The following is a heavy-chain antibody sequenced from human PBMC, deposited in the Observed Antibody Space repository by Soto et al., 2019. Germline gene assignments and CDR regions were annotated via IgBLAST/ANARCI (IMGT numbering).Heavy chain of an antibody. J-gene: IGHJ4*02. CDR1: GFTFSSYW. D-gene: IGHD3-22*01. Sequence: GSLRLSCAASGFTFSSYWMSWVRQAPGKGLEWVANIKQDGSEKYYVDSVKGRFTISRDNAKNSLYPQMNSLRAEDTAVYYCARTTLPFYDSSGYFDYWGQGTLVTVSS. CDR2: IKQDGSEK. CDR3: ARTTLPFYDSSGYFDY. V-gene: IGHV3-7*03.